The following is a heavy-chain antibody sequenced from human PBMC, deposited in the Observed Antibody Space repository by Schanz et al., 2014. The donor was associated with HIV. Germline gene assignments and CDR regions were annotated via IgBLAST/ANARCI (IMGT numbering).Heavy chain of an antibody. J-gene: IGHJ6*02. CDR3: AKQHDSYDNSGYPSTVEYYGMDV. CDR1: GFTFDDYT. V-gene: IGHV3-43*01. CDR2: ITWDGGST. Sequence: EVQLMESGGVVVQPGGSLRISCAASGFTFDDYTMHWVRQAPGKGLEWVSLITWDGGSTYYADSVKGRFTISRDNSKNSLYLQMNSLRTEDTALYYCAKQHDSYDNSGYPSTVEYYGMDVWGQGTTVTVSS. D-gene: IGHD3-22*01.